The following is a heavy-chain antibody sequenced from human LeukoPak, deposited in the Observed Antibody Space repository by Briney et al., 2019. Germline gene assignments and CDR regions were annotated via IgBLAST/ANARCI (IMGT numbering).Heavy chain of an antibody. CDR3: AKDLPTPYFDY. CDR2: IRYDEGTK. D-gene: IGHD4-23*01. Sequence: GGSLRLSCAASGFTFSNYGMHWVRQAPGKGLEWVAFIRYDEGTKFYADSVKGRFTISRDNSKTTLYLQMNSLRAEDTAVYYCAKDLPTPYFDYWGQGTLVTVSS. CDR1: GFTFSNYG. V-gene: IGHV3-30*02. J-gene: IGHJ4*02.